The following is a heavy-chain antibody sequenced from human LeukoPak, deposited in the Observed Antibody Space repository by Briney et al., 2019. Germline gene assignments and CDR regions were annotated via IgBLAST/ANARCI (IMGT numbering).Heavy chain of an antibody. CDR3: ARSTAAAVQGHYQGWGYYFDY. CDR1: GYTFTSYY. D-gene: IGHD6-13*01. V-gene: IGHV1-46*01. CDR2: INPSGGST. J-gene: IGHJ4*02. Sequence: VASVKVSCKASGYTFTSYYMHWVRQAPGQGLEWMGIINPSGGSTSYAQKFQGRVTMTRDTSTSTVYMELSSLRSEDTAVYYCARSTAAAVQGHYQGWGYYFDYWGQGTLVTVSS.